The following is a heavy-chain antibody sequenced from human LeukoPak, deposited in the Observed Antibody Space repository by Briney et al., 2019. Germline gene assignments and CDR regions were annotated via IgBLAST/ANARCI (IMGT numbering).Heavy chain of an antibody. V-gene: IGHV4-4*09. D-gene: IGHD1-14*01. CDR2: IYTSGST. J-gene: IGHJ4*02. Sequence: PSETLSLTCTVSGGSISSYYWSWIRQPPGKGREWIGYIYTSGSTNYNPSLKSRVTISVDTSKNQFSLKLSSVTAADTAVYYCARHPRITGDFDSWGQGTLVTVSS. CDR1: GGSISSYY. CDR3: ARHPRITGDFDS.